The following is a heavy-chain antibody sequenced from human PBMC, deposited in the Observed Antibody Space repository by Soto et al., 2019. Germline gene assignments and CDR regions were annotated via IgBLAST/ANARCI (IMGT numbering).Heavy chain of an antibody. Sequence: HPGGSLRLSCAASGFTVSSNYMSWVRQAPGKGLEWVSVIYSGGSTYYADSVKGRFTISRDNSKNTLYLQMNSLRAEDTAVYYCARDLYYYCGMDVWGQGTTVTV. CDR3: ARDLYYYCGMDV. J-gene: IGHJ6*02. CDR1: GFTVSSNY. CDR2: IYSGGST. V-gene: IGHV3-53*01.